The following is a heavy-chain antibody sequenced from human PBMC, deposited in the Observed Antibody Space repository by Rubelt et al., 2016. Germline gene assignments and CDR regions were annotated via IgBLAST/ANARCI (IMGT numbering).Heavy chain of an antibody. CDR1: GGTFSSYA. V-gene: IGHV1-69*01. CDR2: VIPIFGTA. Sequence: QVQLVQSGAEVKKPGSSVKVSCKASGGTFSSYAISWVRQAPGQGLEWMGGVIPIFGTANYAQKFQGRVTFTADESKSTAYMELSSLRSEDTAVYYCARDRLLDDSSGGDAFDIWGQGTMVTVSS. J-gene: IGHJ3*02. D-gene: IGHD3-22*01. CDR3: ARDRLLDDSSGGDAFDI.